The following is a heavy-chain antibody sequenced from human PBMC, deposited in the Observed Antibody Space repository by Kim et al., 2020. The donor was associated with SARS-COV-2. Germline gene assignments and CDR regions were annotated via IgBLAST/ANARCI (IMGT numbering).Heavy chain of an antibody. CDR1: GFPFGDHA. J-gene: IGHJ6*02. V-gene: IGHV3-49*03. D-gene: IGHD3-9*01. CDR2: ISSKPYSGTT. CDR3: SRCLRLSGCYGVDV. Sequence: GGSLRLSCTASGFPFGDHALSWFRQAPGKGLEWVGFISSKPYSGTTAYAASVKGRFTISRDDYKIIAYLKMNSLKTEDTAVYYCSRCLRLSGCYGVDVWGQGTTGTGSS.